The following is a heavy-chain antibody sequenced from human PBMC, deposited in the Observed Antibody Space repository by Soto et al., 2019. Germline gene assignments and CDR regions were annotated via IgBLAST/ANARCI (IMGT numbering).Heavy chain of an antibody. Sequence: PGGSLRLSCAASGFIFSNYSMNWVRQAPGKGLEWVSYISSSGSTIYYADSVKGRFTISRDNAKNSLYLQMNSLRAEDTAVYYCARADYGDYYYGMDVWGQGTTVTVSS. CDR1: GFIFSNYS. D-gene: IGHD4-17*01. CDR3: ARADYGDYYYGMDV. CDR2: ISSSGSTI. J-gene: IGHJ6*02. V-gene: IGHV3-48*04.